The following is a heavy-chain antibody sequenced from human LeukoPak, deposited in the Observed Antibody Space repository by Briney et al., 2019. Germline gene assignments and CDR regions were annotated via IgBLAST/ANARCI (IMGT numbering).Heavy chain of an antibody. CDR2: ISPDGRRT. V-gene: IGHV3-23*01. J-gene: IGHJ4*02. CDR1: GFTFGGLD. CDR3: AQDRKSGSFYGGYY. Sequence: GGSLRLSCVASGFTFGGLDLVWVRHVPGKGPEWVSLISPDGRRTYYADSVRGRFSISRDNSQNTLYLHMNSLRVEDTAMYYCAQDRKSGSFYGGYYWGQGTLVTVSS. D-gene: IGHD1-26*01.